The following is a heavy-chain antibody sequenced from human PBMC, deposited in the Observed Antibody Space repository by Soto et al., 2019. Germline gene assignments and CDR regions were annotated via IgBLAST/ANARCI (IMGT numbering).Heavy chain of an antibody. D-gene: IGHD6-25*01. Sequence: QVQLVQSGPEVKEPGASVKVSCKTSGYTFTTFGISWVRQAPGQGLEWMGWINTNKGNTDYVQKFRGRVTMTTDTSTSTAYMELRSLRSDDTAVYSCATRSAAFDFWGQGTLVTVSS. CDR3: ATRSAAFDF. CDR1: GYTFTTFG. CDR2: INTNKGNT. J-gene: IGHJ4*02. V-gene: IGHV1-18*01.